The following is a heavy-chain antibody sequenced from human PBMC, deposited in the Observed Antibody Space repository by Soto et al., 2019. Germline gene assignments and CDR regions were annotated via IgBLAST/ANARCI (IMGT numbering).Heavy chain of an antibody. CDR3: SKTRGAMIYAISVYGMDV. V-gene: IGHV3-11*01. CDR2: ISSSGSTI. J-gene: IGHJ6*02. D-gene: IGHD2-8*01. Sequence: GSLRLSCAASGFTFSDYYMSWIRQAPGKGLEWVSNISSSGSTIYYADSVKSRFTISRNNAKNTLYLQMNSQRAEDTAVYYCSKTRGAMIYAISVYGMDVWGQGTTVTVSS. CDR1: GFTFSDYY.